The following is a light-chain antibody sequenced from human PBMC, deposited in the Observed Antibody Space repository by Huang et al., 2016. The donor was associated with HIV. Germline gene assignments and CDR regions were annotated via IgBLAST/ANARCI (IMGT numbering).Light chain of an antibody. CDR3: QQSYNTPST. Sequence: DIQMTQSPSSLSASVGDRVTITCRASQTINKYLNWYQQKPGKAPKLLIFAASSLQSGVPSKFSGCGSGTDFTLTISSLQPEDFATYYCQQSYNTPSTFGQGTRLEIK. CDR2: AAS. J-gene: IGKJ2*01. CDR1: QTINKY. V-gene: IGKV1-39*01.